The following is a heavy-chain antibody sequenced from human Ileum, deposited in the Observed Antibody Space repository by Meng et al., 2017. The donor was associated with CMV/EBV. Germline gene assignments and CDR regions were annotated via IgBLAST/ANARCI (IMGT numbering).Heavy chain of an antibody. J-gene: IGHJ6*02. CDR1: GFTFSSYG. V-gene: IGHV3-33*06. CDR3: AKRFQNGRSSGMDV. CDR2: IWYDGSNK. D-gene: IGHD2-8*01. Sequence: GESLKISCAASGFTFSSYGMHWVRQAPGKGLEWVAVIWYDGSNKYYADSVKGRFTISRDNSKNTLYLQMNSLRAEDTAVYYCAKRFQNGRSSGMDVWGQGTMVTVSS.